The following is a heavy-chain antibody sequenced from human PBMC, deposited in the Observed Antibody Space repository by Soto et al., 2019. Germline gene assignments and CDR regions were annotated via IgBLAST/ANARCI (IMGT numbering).Heavy chain of an antibody. D-gene: IGHD3-10*01. J-gene: IGHJ4*02. CDR3: ARGSKVVRGVIIPYYFDY. V-gene: IGHV1-69*01. CDR1: GGTFSSYA. CDR2: IFPIFGTA. Sequence: QVQLVQSGAEVKKPGSSVKVSCKASGGTFSSYAISWVRQAPGQGLEWMGGIFPIFGTANYAQKFQGRVTITADEATSTAYMELSSLRSEDTAVYYCARGSKVVRGVIIPYYFDYWGQGTLVTVSS.